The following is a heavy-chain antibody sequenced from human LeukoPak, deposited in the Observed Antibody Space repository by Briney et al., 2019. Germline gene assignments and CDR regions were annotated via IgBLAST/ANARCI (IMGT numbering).Heavy chain of an antibody. CDR3: ARVRTALTNWFDP. CDR2: IYSGGST. V-gene: IGHV3-66*01. Sequence: PGGSLRLSCAASGLTVSSSYMSWVRQAPGKGLEWVSAIYSGGSTYYADSVKGRFTISRDNSKNTLSLQMNNLRAEDTAVYYCARVRTALTNWFDPWGQGTLVTVAS. CDR1: GLTVSSSY. D-gene: IGHD2-21*02. J-gene: IGHJ5*02.